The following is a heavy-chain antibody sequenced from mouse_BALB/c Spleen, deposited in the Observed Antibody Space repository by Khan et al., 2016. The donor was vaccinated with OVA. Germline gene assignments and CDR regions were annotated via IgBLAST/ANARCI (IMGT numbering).Heavy chain of an antibody. Sequence: QLEESGPGLVKPSQSLSLTCTVTGYSITSGYGWNWIRQFPGNKLEWMGYISYSGSTNYNPSLKSRISITRDTSKNQFFLRLNSVTTEDTATYYCARTARIKYWGQGTTLTVSS. D-gene: IGHD1-2*01. CDR1: GYSITSGYG. CDR3: ARTARIKY. V-gene: IGHV3-2*02. CDR2: ISYSGST. J-gene: IGHJ2*01.